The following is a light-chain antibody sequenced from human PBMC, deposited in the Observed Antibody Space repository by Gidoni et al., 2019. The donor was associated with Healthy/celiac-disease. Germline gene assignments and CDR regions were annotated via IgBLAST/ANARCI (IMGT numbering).Light chain of an antibody. Sequence: ELVLTQSPATLSLSPGERATLSCRASQSVSSYSAWYQQKPGQAPRLLIYDAYNRATGIQARFSGRGSGTDFTLTISSREPEDFAVYYCQQRSNWPPTFGPGTKVDIK. CDR3: QQRSNWPPT. CDR1: QSVSSY. J-gene: IGKJ3*01. CDR2: DAY. V-gene: IGKV3-11*01.